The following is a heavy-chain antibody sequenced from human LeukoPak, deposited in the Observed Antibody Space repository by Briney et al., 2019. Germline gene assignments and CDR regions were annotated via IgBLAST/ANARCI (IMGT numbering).Heavy chain of an antibody. D-gene: IGHD4-17*01. V-gene: IGHV3-23*01. CDR2: IRGSGATA. CDR3: ARGHGDYYPGNYVAY. CDR1: GFTFSNYD. Sequence: GGSLRLSCVASGFTFSNYDITWVRQAPGKGLELVSSIRGSGATAFYADSVTGRFTISRDNSNNTLSLQMNSLRVDDTAIYYCARGHGDYYPGNYVAYWGQGAQVTVSS. J-gene: IGHJ4*02.